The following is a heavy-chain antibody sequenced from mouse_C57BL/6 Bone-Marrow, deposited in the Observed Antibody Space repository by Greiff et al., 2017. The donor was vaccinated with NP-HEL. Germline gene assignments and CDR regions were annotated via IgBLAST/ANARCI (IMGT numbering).Heavy chain of an antibody. Sequence: DVKLVESGGGLVQPGGSLKLSCAASGFTFSDYYMYWVRQTPEKRLEWVAYISNGGGSNYYTDTVKGRLTISRDNAKNTLYLQMSRLKAEDTAMYYCARQDYYGSIYDYYAMDYWGQGTSVAFSS. CDR2: ISNGGGSN. J-gene: IGHJ4*01. V-gene: IGHV5-12*01. D-gene: IGHD1-1*01. CDR3: ARQDYYGSIYDYYAMDY. CDR1: GFTFSDYY.